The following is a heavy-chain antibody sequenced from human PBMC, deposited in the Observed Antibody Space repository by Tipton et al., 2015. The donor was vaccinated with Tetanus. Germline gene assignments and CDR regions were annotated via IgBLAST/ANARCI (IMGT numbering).Heavy chain of an antibody. V-gene: IGHV4-30-2*01. J-gene: IGHJ5*02. Sequence: TLSLTCAVSGGSISSGGYSWSWIRQPPGKGLEWIGYIYHSGSTYYNPSLKSRVTISVDRSKNQFSLKLSSVTAADTAVYYCARVSYGDYGGNWFDPWGQGTLGTVSS. CDR2: IYHSGST. CDR3: ARVSYGDYGGNWFDP. CDR1: GGSISSGGYS. D-gene: IGHD4-17*01.